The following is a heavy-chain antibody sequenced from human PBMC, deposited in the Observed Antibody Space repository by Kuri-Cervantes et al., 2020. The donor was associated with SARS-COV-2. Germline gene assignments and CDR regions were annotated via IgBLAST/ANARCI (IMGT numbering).Heavy chain of an antibody. Sequence: SVKVSCKASGDTFTYRFLHWVRQAPGQAPKWMGWITPFNGNTKYAQKFQDRVTITRDRSMNTAYMELSSLRSEDTAMYYCARSGPGAISREDGALDIWGRGTMVTVSS. V-gene: IGHV1-45*02. CDR3: ARSGPGAISREDGALDI. CDR2: ITPFNGNT. J-gene: IGHJ3*02. D-gene: IGHD4/OR15-4a*01. CDR1: GDTFTYRF.